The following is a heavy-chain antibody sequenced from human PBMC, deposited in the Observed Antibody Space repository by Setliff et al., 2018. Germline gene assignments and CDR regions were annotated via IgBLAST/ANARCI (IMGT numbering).Heavy chain of an antibody. CDR3: ARRYNFWSGYLDY. Sequence: SETLSLTCAVYGGSFSGYYWSWIRQPPGKGLEWIGEINHSGSTNYNPSLKSRVTISVDTSKNQFSLKLTSVTAADTAVYYCARRYNFWSGYLDYWGQGTLVTVSS. CDR2: INHSGST. V-gene: IGHV4-34*01. CDR1: GGSFSGYY. J-gene: IGHJ4*02. D-gene: IGHD3-3*01.